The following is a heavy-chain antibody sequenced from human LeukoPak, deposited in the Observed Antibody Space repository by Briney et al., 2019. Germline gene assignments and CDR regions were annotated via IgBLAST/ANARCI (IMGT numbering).Heavy chain of an antibody. Sequence: ASVKVSCKASGYTFTGYYMLWVRQAPGQGLEWRGWINPNSGGTNYAQKFQGRVTMTRDTSISTAYMELSRLRSDDTAVYYCARDSRNYVIYWGQGTLVTVSS. J-gene: IGHJ4*02. CDR3: ARDSRNYVIY. V-gene: IGHV1-2*02. D-gene: IGHD1-7*01. CDR1: GYTFTGYY. CDR2: INPNSGGT.